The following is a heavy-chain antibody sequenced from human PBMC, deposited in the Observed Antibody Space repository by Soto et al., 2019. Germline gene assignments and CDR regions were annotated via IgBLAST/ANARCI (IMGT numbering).Heavy chain of an antibody. D-gene: IGHD3-3*01. V-gene: IGHV1-3*01. CDR1: GYTFTSYA. CDR2: INAGNGNT. J-gene: IGHJ5*02. CDR3: ARDLAGRSGYYKWFDP. Sequence: ASVKVSCKASGYTFTSYAMHWVRQAPGQRLEWMGWINAGNGNTKYSQKFQGRVTITRDTSASTAYMELSSLRSEGTAVYYCARDLAGRSGYYKWFDPWGQGTLVTVSS.